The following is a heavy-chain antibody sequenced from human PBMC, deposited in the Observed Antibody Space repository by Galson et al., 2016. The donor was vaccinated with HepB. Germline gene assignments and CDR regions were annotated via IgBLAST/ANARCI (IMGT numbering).Heavy chain of an antibody. D-gene: IGHD5/OR15-5a*01. CDR1: GFSFSGSW. J-gene: IGHJ5*02. CDR2: INDHGSTK. CDR3: VRDGVWDASFDP. Sequence: SLRLSCAASGFSFSGSWMRWVRQAPGKGLACVAHINDHGSTKYYVESVKGRFTVSRDNANSSLYLQMNSLRDDDTAVYYCVRDGVWDASFDPWGQGTLVTVSS. V-gene: IGHV3-7*03.